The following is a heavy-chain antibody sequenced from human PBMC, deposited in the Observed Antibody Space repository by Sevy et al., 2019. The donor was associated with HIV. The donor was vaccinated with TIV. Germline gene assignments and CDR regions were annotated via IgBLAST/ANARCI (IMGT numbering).Heavy chain of an antibody. D-gene: IGHD2-15*01. J-gene: IGHJ6*02. Sequence: GGSLRLSCAVSGFTLTNEFFSWVRQAPGKGLEWVAVVYSGGATYYADSVKGRFTISRDKSKSTLYLQMKSLRAEEPAVYYCARVGYCRGGTCFSGFYYAMDVWGQGTTVTVSS. CDR3: ARVGYCRGGTCFSGFYYAMDV. CDR1: GFTLTNEF. V-gene: IGHV3-53*01. CDR2: VYSGGAT.